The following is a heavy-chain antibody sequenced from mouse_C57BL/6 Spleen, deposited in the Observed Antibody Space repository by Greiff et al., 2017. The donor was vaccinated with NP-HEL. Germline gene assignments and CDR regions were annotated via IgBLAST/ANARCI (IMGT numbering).Heavy chain of an antibody. CDR3: ARYHDYDAGYFDY. Sequence: EVHLVESGPGLAKPSQTLSLTCSVTGYSITSDYWNWIRKFPGNKLEYMGYISYSGSTYYNPSLKSRISITRETSKNQYYLQLNSVTTEDTATYYCARYHDYDAGYFDYWGQGTTLTVSS. CDR2: ISYSGST. V-gene: IGHV3-8*01. D-gene: IGHD2-4*01. J-gene: IGHJ2*01. CDR1: GYSITSDY.